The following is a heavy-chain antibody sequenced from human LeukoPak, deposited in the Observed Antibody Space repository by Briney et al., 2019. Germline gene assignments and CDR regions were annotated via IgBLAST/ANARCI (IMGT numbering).Heavy chain of an antibody. V-gene: IGHV4-39*07. D-gene: IGHD2-2*01. Sequence: PSETLSLTCTVSGDSLTGYYWGWIRQPPGKGLEWIGNIYYTGNTYYNPSLKSRVTISVDTSKNQFSLKLSSVTAADTAVYYCARGPLGYCSSTSCYEPSYFDYWGQGTLVTVSS. CDR3: ARGPLGYCSSTSCYEPSYFDY. CDR1: GDSLTGYY. CDR2: IYYTGNT. J-gene: IGHJ4*02.